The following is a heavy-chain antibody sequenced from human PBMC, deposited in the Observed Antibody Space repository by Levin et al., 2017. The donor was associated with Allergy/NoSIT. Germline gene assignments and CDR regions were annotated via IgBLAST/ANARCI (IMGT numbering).Heavy chain of an antibody. V-gene: IGHV1-69*01. CDR3: ARGGYAMDV. J-gene: IGHJ6*02. Sequence: PGESLKISCKASGGPFSSHVISWVRQAPGHGLEWMGGIIPRFGSANYAQKFQGRVTITADESTSSAHMEVRSLRYEDTAVYYCARGGYAMDVWGQGTTVIVSS. D-gene: IGHD1-1*01. CDR2: IIPRFGSA. CDR1: GGPFSSHV.